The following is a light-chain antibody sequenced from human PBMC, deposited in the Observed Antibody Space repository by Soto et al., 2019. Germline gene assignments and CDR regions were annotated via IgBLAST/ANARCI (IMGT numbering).Light chain of an antibody. V-gene: IGLV2-14*01. CDR2: EVS. Sequence: QSVLTQPASVSGSPGQSITISCTGTSSDVGGYNYVSWYQQHPGKAPKLMIYEVSNRPSGVSNRFSGSKSGNTASLTISGLQAEDEDDYYFSSYTSSSAWVFGGGTKLTVL. CDR3: SSYTSSSAWV. CDR1: SSDVGGYNY. J-gene: IGLJ3*02.